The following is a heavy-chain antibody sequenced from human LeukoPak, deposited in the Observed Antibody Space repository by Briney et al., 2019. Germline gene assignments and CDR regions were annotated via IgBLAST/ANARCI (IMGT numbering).Heavy chain of an antibody. CDR2: IIPIFGTA. Sequence: GASVKVSCKASGGTFSSYAISWVRQAPGQGLEWMGGIIPIFGTANYAQKFQGRVTITTDESTSTAYMELSSLRSEDTAVYYCARRELPSGPFDYWGQGTLVTVSS. V-gene: IGHV1-69*05. CDR1: GGTFSSYA. D-gene: IGHD1-26*01. CDR3: ARRELPSGPFDY. J-gene: IGHJ4*02.